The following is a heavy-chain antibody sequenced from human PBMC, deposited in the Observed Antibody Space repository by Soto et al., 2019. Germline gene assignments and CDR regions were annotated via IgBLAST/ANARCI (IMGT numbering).Heavy chain of an antibody. J-gene: IGHJ4*02. CDR1: GYTFTGYY. Sequence: ASVKVSCKASGYTFTGYYMHWVRQAPGQGLEWMGWINPNSGGTNYAQKFQGWVTMTRDTSISTAYMELSRLRSDDTAVYYCARGLDYGDYAVDYWGQGTLVTVSS. D-gene: IGHD4-17*01. CDR2: INPNSGGT. CDR3: ARGLDYGDYAVDY. V-gene: IGHV1-2*04.